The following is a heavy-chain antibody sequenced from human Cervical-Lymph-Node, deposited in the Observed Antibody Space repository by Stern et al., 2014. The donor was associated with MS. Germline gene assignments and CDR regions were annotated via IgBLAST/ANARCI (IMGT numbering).Heavy chain of an antibody. CDR2: IFSTGET. Sequence: MESGPVLVKPTETLTLICSVSGFSLSSAAMGVSWIRQPPGKALECLAHIFSTGETAYSTSLKSRLTISKDTSRSQVVLTMTNMDPVDTATYYCARMREYCSGGICFAGYYDSWGQGTLVTVSS. D-gene: IGHD2-15*01. J-gene: IGHJ4*02. CDR3: ARMREYCSGGICFAGYYDS. V-gene: IGHV2-26*01. CDR1: GFSLSSAAMG.